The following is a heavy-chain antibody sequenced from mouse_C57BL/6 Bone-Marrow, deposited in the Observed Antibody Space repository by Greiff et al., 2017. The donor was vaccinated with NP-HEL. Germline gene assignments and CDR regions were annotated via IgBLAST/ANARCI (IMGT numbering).Heavy chain of an antibody. D-gene: IGHD2-4*01. CDR1: GYTFTSYG. J-gene: IGHJ2*01. CDR2: IYPRSGNT. Sequence: ESGAELARPGASVKLSCKASGYTFTSYGISWVKQRTGQGLEWIGEIYPRSGNTYYNEKFKGKATLTADKSSSTAYMELRSLTSEDSAVYFCARGIYYDSDYWGQGTTLTVSS. V-gene: IGHV1-81*01. CDR3: ARGIYYDSDY.